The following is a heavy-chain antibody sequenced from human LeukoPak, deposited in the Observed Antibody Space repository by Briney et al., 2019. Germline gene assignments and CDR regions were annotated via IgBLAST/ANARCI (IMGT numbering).Heavy chain of an antibody. D-gene: IGHD6-13*01. Sequence: AGGVLRISPSAPGFTLICYLMYGGRPAPGEGVGGVANINQDGSEKYYVDSVKGRFTISRDNAKNSLYLQMNSLRAEDTAVYYCARVGGRQLVKDYFDYWGQGTLVTVSS. V-gene: IGHV3-7*03. CDR3: ARVGGRQLVKDYFDY. CDR1: GFTLICYL. J-gene: IGHJ4*02. CDR2: INQDGSEK.